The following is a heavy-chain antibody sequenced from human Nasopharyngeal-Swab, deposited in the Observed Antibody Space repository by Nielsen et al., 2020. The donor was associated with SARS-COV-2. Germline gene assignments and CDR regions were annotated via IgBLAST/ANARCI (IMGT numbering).Heavy chain of an antibody. V-gene: IGHV4-39*07. CDR3: VGSSWYGDYYYYYGMDV. CDR1: GGSISSSSYY. J-gene: IGHJ6*02. CDR2: IYYSGST. D-gene: IGHD6-13*01. Sequence: GSLRLSCTVAGGSISSSSYYWGWIRQPPGKGLEWIGSIYYSGSTYYNPSLKSRVTISVDTSKNQFSLKLSSVTAADTAVYYCVGSSWYGDYYYYYGMDVWGQGTTVTVSS.